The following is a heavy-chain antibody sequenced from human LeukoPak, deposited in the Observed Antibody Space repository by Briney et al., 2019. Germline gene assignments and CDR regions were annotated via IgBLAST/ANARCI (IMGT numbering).Heavy chain of an antibody. V-gene: IGHV4-59*02. CDR2: VHYSGGT. Sequence: PSETLSLTCTVSGASVTSSHWSWIRRPPGKGLEWIGYVHYSGGTNYNPSLKSRVTMSVDTPNNQFSLMLSSVTAADTAFYYCARLLRQDFGDHVEDLWGQGTLVTVSS. CDR3: ARLLRQDFGDHVEDL. J-gene: IGHJ5*02. CDR1: GASVTSSH. D-gene: IGHD4-17*01.